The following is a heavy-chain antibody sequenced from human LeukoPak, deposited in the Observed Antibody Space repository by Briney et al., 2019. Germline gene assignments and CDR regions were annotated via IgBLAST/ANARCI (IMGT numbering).Heavy chain of an antibody. CDR2: IYYSGST. V-gene: IGHV4-59*05. Sequence: SETLSLTCTVSGGSISSYYWSWIRQPPGKGLEWIGSIYYSGSTYYNPSLKSRVTISVDTSKNQFSLKLSSVTAADTAVYYCARQKPEGYYFDYWGQGTLVTVSS. J-gene: IGHJ4*02. CDR1: GGSISSYY. CDR3: ARQKPEGYYFDY.